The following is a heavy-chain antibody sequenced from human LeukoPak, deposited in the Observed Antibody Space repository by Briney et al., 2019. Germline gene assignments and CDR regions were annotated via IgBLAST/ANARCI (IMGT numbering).Heavy chain of an antibody. J-gene: IGHJ4*02. V-gene: IGHV4-31*03. Sequence: SQTLSLTCTVSGGSISSGGYYWSWIRQHPGKGLEWIGYIYYSGSTYYNPSLKSRVTISVDTSKNQFSLKLSSVTAADTAVYYCARGSHSSGYYSYTYYFDYWGQGTLVTVSS. CDR3: ARGSHSSGYYSYTYYFDY. CDR1: GGSISSGGYY. D-gene: IGHD3-22*01. CDR2: IYYSGST.